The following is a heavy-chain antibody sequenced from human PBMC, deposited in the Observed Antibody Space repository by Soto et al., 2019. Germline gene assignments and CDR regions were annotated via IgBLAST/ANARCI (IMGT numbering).Heavy chain of an antibody. CDR3: ARDQYYYDSSGYWDY. V-gene: IGHV3-33*01. CDR2: IWYDGSNK. J-gene: IGHJ4*02. Sequence: GGSLRLSCAASGFTFSSYGMHWVRQAPGKGLEWVAVIWYDGSNKYYADSVKGRFTISRDNSKNTLYLQMNSLRAEDTAVYYCARDQYYYDSSGYWDYWGQGTLVTVSS. CDR1: GFTFSSYG. D-gene: IGHD3-22*01.